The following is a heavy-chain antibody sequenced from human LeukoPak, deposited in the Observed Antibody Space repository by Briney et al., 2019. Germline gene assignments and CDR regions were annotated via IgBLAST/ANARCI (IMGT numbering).Heavy chain of an antibody. Sequence: ASVKVSCKASGYTFTSYDINWVRQATGQGLEWMGWMNPNSGNTGYAQKFQGRVTMTRNTSISTAYMELSSLRSEDTAVYYCARSGSYLYYYGMDVWGQGTTVTVPS. D-gene: IGHD1-26*01. J-gene: IGHJ6*02. CDR2: MNPNSGNT. CDR1: GYTFTSYD. V-gene: IGHV1-8*01. CDR3: ARSGSYLYYYGMDV.